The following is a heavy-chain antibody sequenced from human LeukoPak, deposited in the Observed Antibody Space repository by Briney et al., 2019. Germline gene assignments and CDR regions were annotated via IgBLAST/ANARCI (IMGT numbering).Heavy chain of an antibody. J-gene: IGHJ3*02. CDR1: GFTFSSYG. CDR3: AKVPRRKVDAFDI. V-gene: IGHV3-30*02. CDR2: IRYDGSKK. Sequence: GGSLRLSCAASGFTFSSYGMHWVRQAPGKGLEWVAFIRYDGSKKYYADSVKGRFNISRDNSKNTLYLQMNSLGAEDTAVYYCAKVPRRKVDAFDIWGQGTMVTVSS.